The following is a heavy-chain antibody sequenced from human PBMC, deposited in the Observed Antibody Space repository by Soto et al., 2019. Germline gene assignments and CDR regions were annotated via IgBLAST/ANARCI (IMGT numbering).Heavy chain of an antibody. V-gene: IGHV3-30*03. CDR1: GFTLSYSG. D-gene: IGHD1-7*01. J-gene: IGHJ4*02. Sequence: PGGSLRLSCTASGFTLSYSGMHWVRQAPGKGLGWVALISNDGNNKYYEDSVRGRFTISRDNSKNTLYLQMDSLRAEDTAVYYWATDSNWNYSGHFDYWGLGTLVTSPQ. CDR3: ATDSNWNYSGHFDY. CDR2: ISNDGNNK.